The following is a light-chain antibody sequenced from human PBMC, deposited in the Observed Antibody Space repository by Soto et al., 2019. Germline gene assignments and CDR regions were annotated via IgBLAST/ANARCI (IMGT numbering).Light chain of an antibody. Sequence: QSALTQPRSVSGSPGQSVTISCTGTSSDVGGYHYVSWYLQHPGKAPKLIIYDVTERPSGVPDRFSGSKSGNTASLTISGLQAEDEVDYYCCSYAGRHTLGVFGTGTKLTVL. V-gene: IGLV2-11*01. CDR1: SSDVGGYHY. J-gene: IGLJ1*01. CDR2: DVT. CDR3: CSYAGRHTLGV.